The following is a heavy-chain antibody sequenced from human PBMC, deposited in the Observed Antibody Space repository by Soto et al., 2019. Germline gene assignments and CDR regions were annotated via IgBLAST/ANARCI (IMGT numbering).Heavy chain of an antibody. J-gene: IGHJ6*02. CDR2: IDPSDSYT. CDR3: ARHRHYDILNGYPGDYYGMDV. V-gene: IGHV5-10-1*01. D-gene: IGHD3-9*01. CDR1: GYSFTSYW. Sequence: GESLKISCKGSGYSFTSYWISWVRQMPGKGLEWMGRIDPSDSYTNYSPSFQGHVTISADKSISTAYLQWSSLKASDTAMYYCARHRHYDILNGYPGDYYGMDVWGQGTTVTVSS.